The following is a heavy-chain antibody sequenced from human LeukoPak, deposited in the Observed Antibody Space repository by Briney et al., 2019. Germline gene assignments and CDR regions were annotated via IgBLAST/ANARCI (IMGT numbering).Heavy chain of an antibody. CDR1: GYTFTGYY. Sequence: GASVKVSCKASGYTFTGYYKHWVRQAPGQGLEWMGRINPNSGGTNYAQKFQGRVTMTRDTSISTAYMELSRLRSDDTAVYYCVRGYYGSGSYYNEPYYFDYWGQGTLVTVSS. CDR2: INPNSGGT. CDR3: VRGYYGSGSYYNEPYYFDY. V-gene: IGHV1-2*06. D-gene: IGHD3-10*01. J-gene: IGHJ4*02.